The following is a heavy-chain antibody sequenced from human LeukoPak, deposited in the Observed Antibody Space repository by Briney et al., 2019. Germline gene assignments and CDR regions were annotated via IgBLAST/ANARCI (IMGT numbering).Heavy chain of an antibody. CDR3: AREVIGGLSGNWGGLFASYYTYYYMDV. D-gene: IGHD3-10*01. J-gene: IGHJ6*03. CDR2: INPSDGAT. V-gene: IGHV1-46*01. Sequence: ASVKVSCKASGYTFTMYYIHWVRQAPGQGLEWMGMINPSDGATTYAQRFQGRVTMTRDMSTTTVYVDLRSLRSEDTAVYFCAREVIGGLSGNWGGLFASYYTYYYMDVWGRGTTVTVSS. CDR1: GYTFTMYY.